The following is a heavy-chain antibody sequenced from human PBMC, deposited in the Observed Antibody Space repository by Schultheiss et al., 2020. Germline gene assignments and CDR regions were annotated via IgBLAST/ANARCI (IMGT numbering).Heavy chain of an antibody. CDR2: IFSNDEK. V-gene: IGHV2-26*01. CDR3: ARTFGGLLDY. J-gene: IGHJ4*02. D-gene: IGHD3-10*01. CDR1: GFSLSNARMG. Sequence: SGPTLVKPTETLTLTCTVSGFSLSNARMGVSWIRQPPGKALEWLAHIFSNDEKSYSKSLKSRLTISKDTSKNQVVLTMTNMDPVDTATYYCARTFGGLLDYWGQGTLVTVSS.